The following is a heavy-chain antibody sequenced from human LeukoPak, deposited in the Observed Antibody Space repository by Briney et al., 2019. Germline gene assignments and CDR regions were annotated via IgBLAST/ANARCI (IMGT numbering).Heavy chain of an antibody. V-gene: IGHV3-33*01. Sequence: GGSLRLSCAPSGFTFSSYGMHWIRQAPGKGLEWVAVIWPDGSNTIYVDSVKGRFTISRDNSKNTLYLQMNSLRAEDTAVYYCARDQLGTGSDFDAFDIWGQGTMVTVSS. D-gene: IGHD1-26*01. CDR2: IWPDGSNT. CDR1: GFTFSSYG. J-gene: IGHJ3*02. CDR3: ARDQLGTGSDFDAFDI.